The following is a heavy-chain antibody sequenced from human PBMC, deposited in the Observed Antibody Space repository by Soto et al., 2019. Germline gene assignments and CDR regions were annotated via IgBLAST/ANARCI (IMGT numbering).Heavy chain of an antibody. D-gene: IGHD5-12*01. CDR2: IYYSGST. J-gene: IGHJ4*02. Sequence: QVQLQESGPGLVKPSETLSLTCTVSGGCISSYYWSWIRQPPGKGLEWIGYIYYSGSTNYNPSLKSRVTISVDTSKNQFSRKLSSVTAADTAVYYCARYLEDRVAGWGQGTLVTVSS. CDR1: GGCISSYY. CDR3: ARYLEDRVAG. V-gene: IGHV4-59*01.